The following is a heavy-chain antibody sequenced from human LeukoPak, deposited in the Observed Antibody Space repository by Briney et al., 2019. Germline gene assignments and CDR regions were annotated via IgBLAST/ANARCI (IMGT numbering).Heavy chain of an antibody. J-gene: IGHJ6*04. CDR3: ADLGITMIGGV. CDR1: VFTFCDYY. CDR2: ISGSSTYI. V-gene: IGHV3-69-1*02. D-gene: IGHD3-10*02. Sequence: GSLRLSCAASVFTFCDYYMSWMRQAPGKGREWVSSISGSSTYIYQADSVKGRFTISRDNDKNSLYLQMNSLRAEDTAVYYCADLGITMIGGVWGKGTTVTISS.